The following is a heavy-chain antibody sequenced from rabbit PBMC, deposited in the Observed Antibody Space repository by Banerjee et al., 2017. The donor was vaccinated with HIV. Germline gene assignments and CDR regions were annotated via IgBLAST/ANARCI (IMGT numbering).Heavy chain of an antibody. D-gene: IGHD2-1*01. CDR1: GIDFSSYYY. CDR3: ARDTGDYDGFSFDL. V-gene: IGHV1S43*01. J-gene: IGHJ4*01. Sequence: QEQLVESGGGLVKPGGTLTLTCKASGIDFSSYYYMCWVRQAPGKGLELIACIYTSSGSTWYASWVNGRFTISKASSTTVTLQMTSLTAADTATYFCARDTGDYDGFSFDLWGQGTLVTVS. CDR2: IYTSSGST.